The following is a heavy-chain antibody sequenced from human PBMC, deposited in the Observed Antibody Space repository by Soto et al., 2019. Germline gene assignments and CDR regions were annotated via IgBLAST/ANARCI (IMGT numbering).Heavy chain of an antibody. CDR2: ISAYNGNT. D-gene: IGHD6-19*01. CDR3: ARDEAVAGLNWFDP. Sequence: GASVNVSRKASVYAYTVDGIRRVRQAPGQGLEWMGWISAYNGNTNYAQKLQGRVTMTTDTSTSTADMELRSLRSDDTAVYYCARDEAVAGLNWFDPWGQGTLVTVSS. CDR1: VYAYTVDG. J-gene: IGHJ5*02. V-gene: IGHV1-18*01.